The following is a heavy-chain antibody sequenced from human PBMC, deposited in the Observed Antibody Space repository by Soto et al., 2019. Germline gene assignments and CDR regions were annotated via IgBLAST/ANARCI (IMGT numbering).Heavy chain of an antibody. CDR1: GFTFSNYA. CDR2: ISGGGGST. D-gene: IGHD5-12*01. J-gene: IGHJ4*02. Sequence: GGSLRLSCAASGFTFSNYAMSWVRQAPGKGLEWVSAISGGGGSTYDADSVKGRFTISRDNSKNTLYLQMNSLRAEDTAVYYCAKCLGYSGYDFPRGSDYWGQGTLVTVSS. CDR3: AKCLGYSGYDFPRGSDY. V-gene: IGHV3-23*01.